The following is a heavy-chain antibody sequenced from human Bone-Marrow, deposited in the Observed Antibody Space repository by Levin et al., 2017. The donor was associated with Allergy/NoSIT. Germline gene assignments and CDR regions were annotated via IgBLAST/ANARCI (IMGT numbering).Heavy chain of an antibody. CDR3: AGRGLMISFNGMDV. Sequence: SSETLSLTCAVYEGSFSGYYWSWIRQAPGKGLEWIGEVNHRGSTNYNPSLKSRVTMSVDTSKNELSLNLHSVTAADTAVYYCAGRGLMISFNGMDVWGQGTTVTVSS. J-gene: IGHJ6*02. CDR1: EGSFSGYY. CDR2: VNHRGST. V-gene: IGHV4-34*01. D-gene: IGHD2-15*01.